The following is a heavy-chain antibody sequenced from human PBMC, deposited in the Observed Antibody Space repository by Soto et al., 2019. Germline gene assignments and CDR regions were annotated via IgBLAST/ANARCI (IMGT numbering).Heavy chain of an antibody. CDR2: IYYNGRT. V-gene: IGHV4-59*01. Sequence: SETLSLTCTVSGGSISTYYWSWIRQPPGKGLEWIGYIYYNGRTNYNPSPESRVTISLDTSKSQFSLKLSSVSAADTAVYYCARDGSGYDFWSGPYFFDYWGPGTLVTVSS. CDR3: ARDGSGYDFWSGPYFFDY. CDR1: GGSISTYY. J-gene: IGHJ4*02. D-gene: IGHD3-3*01.